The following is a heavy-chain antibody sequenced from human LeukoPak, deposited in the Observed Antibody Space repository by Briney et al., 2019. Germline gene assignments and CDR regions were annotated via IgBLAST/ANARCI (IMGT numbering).Heavy chain of an antibody. V-gene: IGHV3-53*05. CDR2: MYSGGGT. J-gene: IGHJ2*01. CDR1: GFSVTRNY. D-gene: IGHD1-26*01. Sequence: GGSLRLSCAASGFSVTRNYVSWVRQAPGKGLEWVSLMYSGGGTSYADSVKGRFTISRDTSKNTLYLQMSSLRAEDTALYYCAKGPWYRAHFDLWGRGTLVTVSS. CDR3: AKGPWYRAHFDL.